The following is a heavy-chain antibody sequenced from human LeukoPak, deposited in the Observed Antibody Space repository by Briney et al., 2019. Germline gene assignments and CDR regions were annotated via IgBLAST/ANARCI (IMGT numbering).Heavy chain of an antibody. D-gene: IGHD6-13*01. J-gene: IGHJ4*02. CDR2: IKQDGSEK. Sequence: GGSLRLSCAASGFTVSSYWMSWVRQAPGKGLEWVANIKQDGSEKYYVDSVKGRFTISRDNAKNSLYLQMNSLRAEDTAVYYCARDSRYSSSWYREYYFDYWGQGTLVTVSS. CDR3: ARDSRYSSSWYREYYFDY. CDR1: GFTVSSYW. V-gene: IGHV3-7*01.